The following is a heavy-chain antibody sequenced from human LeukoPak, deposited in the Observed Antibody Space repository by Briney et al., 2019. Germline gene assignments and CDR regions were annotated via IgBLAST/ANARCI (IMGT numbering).Heavy chain of an antibody. Sequence: GESLKISCKGSGYSFTSYWIGWVRQMPGKGLEWMGIIYPGDSDTRYSPSFQGQVTISADKSITTTYLQWSSLKASDTAMYDCARWPATTEFKYGMDVCGQGTTVTVSS. V-gene: IGHV5-51*01. CDR2: IYPGDSDT. D-gene: IGHD6-25*01. CDR3: ARWPATTEFKYGMDV. J-gene: IGHJ6*02. CDR1: GYSFTSYW.